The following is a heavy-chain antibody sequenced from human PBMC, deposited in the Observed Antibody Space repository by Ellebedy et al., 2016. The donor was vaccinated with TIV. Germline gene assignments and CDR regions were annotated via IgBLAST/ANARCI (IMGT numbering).Heavy chain of an antibody. J-gene: IGHJ5*02. V-gene: IGHV4-30-4*01. Sequence: SETLSLXXTVSGGSIGSYYWSWIRQPPGKGLEWIGYIYYSGNTYYNPSLKSRVTISVDTSKNQFSLKLSSVTAADTAVYYCARSLYYVDWFDPWGQGTLVTVSS. CDR2: IYYSGNT. CDR1: GGSIGSYY. D-gene: IGHD3-16*01. CDR3: ARSLYYVDWFDP.